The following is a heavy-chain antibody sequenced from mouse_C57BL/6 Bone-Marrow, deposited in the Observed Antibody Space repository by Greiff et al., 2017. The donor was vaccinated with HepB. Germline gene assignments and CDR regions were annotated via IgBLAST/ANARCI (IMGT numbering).Heavy chain of an antibody. CDR3: ARRIYYGSSPFAY. D-gene: IGHD1-1*01. CDR2: IYPGSGST. Sequence: QVQLQQSGAELVKPGASVKMSCKASGYTFTSYWITWVKQRPGQGLEWIGDIYPGSGSTNYNEKFKSKATLTVDTSSSTAYMQLSSLTSEDSAVYYCARRIYYGSSPFAYWGQGTLVTVSA. V-gene: IGHV1-55*01. CDR1: GYTFTSYW. J-gene: IGHJ3*01.